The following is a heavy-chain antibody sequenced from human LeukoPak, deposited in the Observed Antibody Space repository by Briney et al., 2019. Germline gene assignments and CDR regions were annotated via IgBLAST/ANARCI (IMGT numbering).Heavy chain of an antibody. V-gene: IGHV1-69*13. Sequence: SVKVSCKASGGTFSSYAISWVRQAPGQGLEWMGGIIPIFGTANYAQKFQGRVTITADESTSTAYMELSSLRSEDTAVHYCAALGAYCGGDCEYYFDYWGQGTLVTVSS. CDR1: GGTFSSYA. J-gene: IGHJ4*02. CDR2: IIPIFGTA. D-gene: IGHD2-21*02. CDR3: AALGAYCGGDCEYYFDY.